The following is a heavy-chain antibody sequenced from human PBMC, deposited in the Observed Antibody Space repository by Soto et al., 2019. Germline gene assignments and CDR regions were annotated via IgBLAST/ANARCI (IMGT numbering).Heavy chain of an antibody. J-gene: IGHJ4*02. CDR1: GFTFSSYA. V-gene: IGHV3-23*01. CDR2: ISGSGGST. Sequence: GGSLRLSCAASGFTFSSYAMSWVRQAPGKGLEWVSAISGSGGSTYYADSVKGRFTISRDNSKNTLYLQMDSLRAEDTAVYYCAKDRHSGYDPTPFDYWGQGILVTVSS. D-gene: IGHD5-12*01. CDR3: AKDRHSGYDPTPFDY.